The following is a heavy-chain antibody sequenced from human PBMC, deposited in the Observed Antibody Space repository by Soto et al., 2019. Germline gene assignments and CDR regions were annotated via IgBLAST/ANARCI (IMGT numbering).Heavy chain of an antibody. CDR3: ARARGYSSSSPWFDP. V-gene: IGHV1-2*04. J-gene: IGHJ5*02. Sequence: GASVKVSCKASGYTFTGYYMPWVRQAPGQGLEWVVCINPNSGGTNYAQKFQGWVTMTRDTSINTAYMELSRLRSDDTAVYYCARARGYSSSSPWFDPWGQGTLVTVSS. D-gene: IGHD6-6*01. CDR2: INPNSGGT. CDR1: GYTFTGYY.